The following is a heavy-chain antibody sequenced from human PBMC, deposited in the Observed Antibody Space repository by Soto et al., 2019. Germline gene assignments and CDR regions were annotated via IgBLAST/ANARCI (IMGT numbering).Heavy chain of an antibody. CDR2: IYYSVST. Sequence: SETLSLTCTVSGGSISSGGYYWSWIPQHPGKGLEWIGYIYYSVSTYYNPSLKSRVTISVDTSKNQFSLKLSSVTAADTAVYYCARDAAGGIAGARGFDYWGQGTLLTVA. CDR3: ARDAAGGIAGARGFDY. J-gene: IGHJ4*02. CDR1: GGSISSGGYY. V-gene: IGHV4-31*03. D-gene: IGHD6-13*01.